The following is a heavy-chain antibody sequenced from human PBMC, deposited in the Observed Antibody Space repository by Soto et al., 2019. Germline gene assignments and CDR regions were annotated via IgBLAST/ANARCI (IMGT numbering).Heavy chain of an antibody. Sequence: QVQLQESGPGLVKPSETLSLTCTVSGGSISSYYWSWIRQPPGKGLEWIGYIYYSGSTNYNPSLKSRVTLSVDTSKNQFSLKLSSVPAADTAVYYCARHPARTAFDYWGQGTLVTVSS. V-gene: IGHV4-59*08. CDR2: IYYSGST. J-gene: IGHJ4*02. CDR1: GGSISSYY. CDR3: ARHPARTAFDY.